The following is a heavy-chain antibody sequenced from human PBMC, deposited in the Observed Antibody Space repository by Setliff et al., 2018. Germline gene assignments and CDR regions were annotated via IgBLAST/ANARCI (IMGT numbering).Heavy chain of an antibody. CDR2: IIHSGST. CDR3: ARPFSRREKFLLDY. J-gene: IGHJ4*02. CDR1: GGSFSGYY. Sequence: TLSLTCAVYGGSFSGYYWSWIRQPPGKRLEWIGEIIHSGSTNYNPSLKSRVTISMDTSKNQFSLKVSSVTAADTAVYYCARPFSRREKFLLDYWGQGALVTVSS. V-gene: IGHV4-34*12.